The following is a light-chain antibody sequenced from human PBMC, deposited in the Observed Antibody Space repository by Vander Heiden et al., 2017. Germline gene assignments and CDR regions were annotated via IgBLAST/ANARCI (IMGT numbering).Light chain of an antibody. CDR3: QSADSSGTYGV. J-gene: IGLJ2*01. V-gene: IGLV3-25*03. Sequence: SYELPQPPSVSVSPGQTARITCSGDALPKQDAYWYKQKPGQAPVLVIYKDSERPSGIPERFSGSSSGTTVTLTISGVQAEDEADYYCQSADSSGTYGVFGGGTKLTVL. CDR2: KDS. CDR1: ALPKQD.